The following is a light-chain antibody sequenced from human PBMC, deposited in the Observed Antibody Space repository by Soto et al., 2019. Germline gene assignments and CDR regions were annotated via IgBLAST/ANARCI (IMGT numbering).Light chain of an antibody. CDR2: TAS. V-gene: IGKV1-9*01. CDR3: QQCHSYPIS. CDR1: QNISSY. J-gene: IGKJ5*01. Sequence: IPLPQSPSFLSASVGDRATITCRASQNISSYLAWYNQKPEKAPKLLIHTASTLHSGVPSRFSGRGSGTEFTLRINSRQHEDFATDYCQQCHSYPISFGQGTR.